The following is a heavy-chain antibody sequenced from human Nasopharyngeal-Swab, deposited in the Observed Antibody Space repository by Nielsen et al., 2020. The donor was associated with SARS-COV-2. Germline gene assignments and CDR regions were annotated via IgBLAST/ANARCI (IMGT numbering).Heavy chain of an antibody. D-gene: IGHD6-19*01. CDR1: GFTFSSYG. V-gene: IGHV3-33*01. CDR3: ATEVIAVADQRGYDY. J-gene: IGHJ4*02. Sequence: GESLKISCAASGFTFSSYGMHWVRQAPGKGLEWVAVIWYDGSNKYYAESVKCRFTISRDNSKNTLYLQMNSLRAEDTAGYYCATEVIAVADQRGYDYWGQGTLVTVPS. CDR2: IWYDGSNK.